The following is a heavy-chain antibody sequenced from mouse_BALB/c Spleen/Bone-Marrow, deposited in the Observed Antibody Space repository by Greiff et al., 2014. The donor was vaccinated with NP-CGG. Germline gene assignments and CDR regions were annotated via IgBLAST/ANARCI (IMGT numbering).Heavy chain of an antibody. D-gene: IGHD2-3*01. CDR1: GYSFTDYN. CDR2: IDPYNGDT. V-gene: IGHV1S135*01. CDR3: ARDGYYVGFAY. Sequence: EVQLQESGPELVKPGASVKVSCKASGYSFTDYNMYWVKQSHGKSLESIGCIDPYNGDTSYNQKFKGRATLTVDKSSNTAFMHLNSLTSEDSAVYYCARDGYYVGFAYWGQGTLVTVSA. J-gene: IGHJ3*01.